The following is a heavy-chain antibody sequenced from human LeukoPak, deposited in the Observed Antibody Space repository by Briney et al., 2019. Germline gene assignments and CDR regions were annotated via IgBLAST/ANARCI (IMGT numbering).Heavy chain of an antibody. CDR3: ARASSGWYGLFDY. Sequence: GGSLRLSCAASGFTVSSNYMSWVRQAPGKGLEWVSLIYSGGSTYYADSVKGRFSISRDNSKNTLYLQMNSLRAEDTAVYYCARASSGWYGLFDYWGRGTLVTVSS. D-gene: IGHD6-19*01. V-gene: IGHV3-53*01. J-gene: IGHJ4*02. CDR2: IYSGGST. CDR1: GFTVSSNY.